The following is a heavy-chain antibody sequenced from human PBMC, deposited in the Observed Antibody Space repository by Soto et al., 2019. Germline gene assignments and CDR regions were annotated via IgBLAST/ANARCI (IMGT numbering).Heavy chain of an antibody. Sequence: PSETLSLTCAVSGGSIISSHWWTWVRQSPGKGLEWVGEIYHTGSTYYSKSLRSRLTMSVDTSKSQFSLRLSSVTAADTAVYYCARATGTLRSRNCDYWGQGSLVTVSS. CDR1: GGSIISSHW. D-gene: IGHD1-1*01. V-gene: IGHV4-4*02. CDR2: IYHTGST. CDR3: ARATGTLRSRNCDY. J-gene: IGHJ4*02.